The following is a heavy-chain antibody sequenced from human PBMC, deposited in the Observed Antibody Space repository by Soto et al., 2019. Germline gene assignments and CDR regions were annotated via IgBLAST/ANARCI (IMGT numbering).Heavy chain of an antibody. CDR2: IYYSGST. Sequence: PSETLSLTCTVSGGSISSSSYYWGWIRQPPGKGLEWIGSIYYSGSTYYNPSLKSRVTISVNTSKNQFSLKLSSVTAADTAVYYCARGITMRDWFDPWGQGTLVTVSS. CDR3: ARGITMRDWFDP. CDR1: GGSISSSSYY. V-gene: IGHV4-39*01. D-gene: IGHD3-22*01. J-gene: IGHJ5*02.